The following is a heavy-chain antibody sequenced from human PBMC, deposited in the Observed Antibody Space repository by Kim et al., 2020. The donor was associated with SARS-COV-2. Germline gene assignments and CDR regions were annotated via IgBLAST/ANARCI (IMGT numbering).Heavy chain of an antibody. D-gene: IGHD6-6*01. J-gene: IGHJ5*01. V-gene: IGHV4-59*08. CDR2: VYYTGGT. Sequence: SETLSLTCPVSGGSISSYYWNWIRQPPGKGLEWIGYVYYTGGTNYNPSLRSRVTISLDMSKNHFSLNLSSVTAADTAVYYCARHRGGSSEFDSWGQVTLVTVSS. CDR1: GGSISSYY. CDR3: ARHRGGSSEFDS.